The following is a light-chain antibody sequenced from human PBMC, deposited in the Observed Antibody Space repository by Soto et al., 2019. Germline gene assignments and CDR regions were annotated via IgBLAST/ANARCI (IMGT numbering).Light chain of an antibody. Sequence: QSALTQPASVSGSPGQSITISCTGTSSNVGSYKLVSWYQQHPGKAPKLMIFEVNKRPSGVSNRFSGSKSGNTASLTISGLKVEDEADYYCCSSGGGGIYVFGTGTKLTVL. J-gene: IGLJ1*01. V-gene: IGLV2-23*02. CDR3: CSSGGGGIYV. CDR2: EVN. CDR1: SSNVGSYKL.